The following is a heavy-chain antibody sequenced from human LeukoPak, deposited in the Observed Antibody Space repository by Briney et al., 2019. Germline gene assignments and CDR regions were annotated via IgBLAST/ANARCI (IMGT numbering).Heavy chain of an antibody. CDR3: ATEPRLHYDSSGYN. CDR2: FDPEDGET. Sequence: ASVKVSCKVSGYTLTELSMHWERQAPGKGLEWMGGFDPEDGETIYAQKFQGRVTMTEDTSTDTAYMELSSLRSEDTAVYYCATEPRLHYDSSGYNWGQGTLVTVSS. D-gene: IGHD3-22*01. CDR1: GYTLTELS. V-gene: IGHV1-24*01. J-gene: IGHJ4*02.